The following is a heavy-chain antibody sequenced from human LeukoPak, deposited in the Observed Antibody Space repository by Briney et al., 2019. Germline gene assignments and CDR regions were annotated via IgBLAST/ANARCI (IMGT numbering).Heavy chain of an antibody. Sequence: GGSLRLSCTVSGFTVSSNSMSWVRQAPGKGLEWVSYISSSGTTIYYADSVKGRFTISRDNAKNSVFLQMNSLRVEDTAVYYCAINPVAGTFDYWGQGTLVTVSS. CDR1: GFTVSSNS. D-gene: IGHD6-19*01. CDR2: ISSSGTTI. CDR3: AINPVAGTFDY. V-gene: IGHV3-48*04. J-gene: IGHJ4*02.